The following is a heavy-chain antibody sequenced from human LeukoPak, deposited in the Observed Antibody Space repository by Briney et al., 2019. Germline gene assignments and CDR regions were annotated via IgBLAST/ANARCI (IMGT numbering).Heavy chain of an antibody. CDR2: ISGSGGST. D-gene: IGHD6-13*01. V-gene: IGHV3-23*01. Sequence: PGGSLRLSCATSGFTFTTYAMSWVRQAPGKGLEWVAVISGSGGSTYYADSVKGRFTISRDNSKNTLYLQMNSLRAEDTAVYHCARAAYSSRDRGPFDIWGQGTMVTVSS. CDR3: ARAAYSSRDRGPFDI. CDR1: GFTFTTYA. J-gene: IGHJ3*02.